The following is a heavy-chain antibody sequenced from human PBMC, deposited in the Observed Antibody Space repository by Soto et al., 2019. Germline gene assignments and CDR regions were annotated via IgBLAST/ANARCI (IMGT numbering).Heavy chain of an antibody. V-gene: IGHV4-61*01. CDR1: GGSVTSDSYY. D-gene: IGHD5-12*01. CDR2: INDSGRT. J-gene: IGHJ4*02. Sequence: PSETLSLTCSVSGGSVTSDSYYWNWIRQPPGKGLEWIGYINDSGRTNYNTSLRTRVNILVDKSKNQFSLRLNSVTATDTAVYYGARGRGYSGYDLIWGQGTLVTVSS. CDR3: ARGRGYSGYDLI.